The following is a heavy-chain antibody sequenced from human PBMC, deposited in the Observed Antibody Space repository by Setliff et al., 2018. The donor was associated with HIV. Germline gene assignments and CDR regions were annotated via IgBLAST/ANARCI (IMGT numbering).Heavy chain of an antibody. V-gene: IGHV4-61*02. CDR2: IYTSGST. J-gene: IGHJ4*02. D-gene: IGHD6-13*01. Sequence: SETLSLTCTVSGGSISSGTDFWSWIRQPAGKGLEWIGRIYTSGSTKYNPSLDSRVTISVDTSKNQFSLNLRSVTAADTAVYYCAREPAAGAYYFDYWGQGTLVTVSS. CDR3: AREPAAGAYYFDY. CDR1: GGSISSGTDF.